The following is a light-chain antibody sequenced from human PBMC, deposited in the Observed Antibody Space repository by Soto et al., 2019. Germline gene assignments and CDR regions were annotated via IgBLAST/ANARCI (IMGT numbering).Light chain of an antibody. Sequence: EIVMMQSPDTLSVSPGERATLSCRASQSVSSNVAWYQQKPGQAPRVLIYGASTRATGISARFSGSASGTEFTLTISSPQSEDFAVYYCQQYNNWPQTFGQGTKVDIK. CDR3: QQYNNWPQT. V-gene: IGKV3-15*01. CDR1: QSVSSN. J-gene: IGKJ1*01. CDR2: GAS.